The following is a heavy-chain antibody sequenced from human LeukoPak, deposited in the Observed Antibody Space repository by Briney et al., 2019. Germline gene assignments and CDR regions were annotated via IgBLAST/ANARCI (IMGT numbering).Heavy chain of an antibody. Sequence: PGGSLRLSCAASGFTFNSYGMNWVRQAPGKGLEWVSHISSSSSSIYYVDSVKGRFTISRDNAKNLLYLQMNSLTAEDTAVYYCAKDLALSAFYLPTDYFDYWGQGTLVTVSS. CDR1: GFTFNSYG. V-gene: IGHV3-48*04. J-gene: IGHJ4*02. D-gene: IGHD3-3*02. CDR3: AKDLALSAFYLPTDYFDY. CDR2: ISSSSSSI.